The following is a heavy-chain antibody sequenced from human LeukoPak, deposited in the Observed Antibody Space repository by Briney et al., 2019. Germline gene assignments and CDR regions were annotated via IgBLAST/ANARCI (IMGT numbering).Heavy chain of an antibody. J-gene: IGHJ4*02. CDR3: ATEQWLSSYYFDY. V-gene: IGHV1-24*01. Sequence: ASVKVSCRVSGYTLTELSMHWVRQAPGKGLEWMGGFDPEDGEAIYAQKFQGRVTMTEDTSTDTAYMELSSLRSEDTAVYYCATEQWLSSYYFDYWGQGTLVTVSS. CDR1: GYTLTELS. D-gene: IGHD3-22*01. CDR2: FDPEDGEA.